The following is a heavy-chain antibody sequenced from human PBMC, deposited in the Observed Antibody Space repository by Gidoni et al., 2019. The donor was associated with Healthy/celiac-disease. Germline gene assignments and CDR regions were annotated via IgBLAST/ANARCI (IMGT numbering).Heavy chain of an antibody. D-gene: IGHD3-16*01. V-gene: IGHV3-53*01. CDR2: VCSGGST. Sequence: EVQLVESGGGLIQPGGSLRLSCAASGFPVRSNHLSWVRQAPGKGLEWVSVVCSGGSTYYADPVKGRFTISRDNSKNTLYLQMNSLRAEDTAVYYCAGELGGTYAPLVYYYYGMDVWGQGTTVTVSS. CDR3: AGELGGTYAPLVYYYYGMDV. CDR1: GFPVRSNH. J-gene: IGHJ6*02.